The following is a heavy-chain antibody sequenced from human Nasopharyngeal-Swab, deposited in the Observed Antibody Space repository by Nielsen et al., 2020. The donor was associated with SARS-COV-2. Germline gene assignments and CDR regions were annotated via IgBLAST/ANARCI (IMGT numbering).Heavy chain of an antibody. J-gene: IGHJ6*02. Sequence: ESLKISCAASGFTFSSYDMHWVRQATGKGLEWVSAIGTAGDTYYPGSVKGRFTISRENAKNSLYLQMNSLRAGDTAVYYCARDLYSSGGKYYYYGMDVWGQGTTVTVSS. CDR2: IGTAGDT. D-gene: IGHD6-19*01. CDR1: GFTFSSYD. CDR3: ARDLYSSGGKYYYYGMDV. V-gene: IGHV3-13*04.